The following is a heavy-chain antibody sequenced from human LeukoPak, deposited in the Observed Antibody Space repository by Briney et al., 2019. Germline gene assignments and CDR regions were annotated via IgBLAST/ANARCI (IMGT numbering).Heavy chain of an antibody. CDR3: ARGEVAFDI. J-gene: IGHJ3*02. CDR1: GGSFSGYY. V-gene: IGHV4-34*01. Sequence: SETLSLTCAVYGGSFSGYYWSWIRQPSGKGLEWIGEINHSGSTNYNPSLKSRVTISVDTSKNQFSLKLSSVTAADTAVYYCARGEVAFDIWGQGTMVTVSS. CDR2: INHSGST.